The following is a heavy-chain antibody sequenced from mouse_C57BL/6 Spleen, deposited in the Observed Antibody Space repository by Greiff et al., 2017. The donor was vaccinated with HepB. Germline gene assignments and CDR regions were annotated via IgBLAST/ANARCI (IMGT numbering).Heavy chain of an antibody. V-gene: IGHV5-6*01. CDR3: ARPPDGYYRYFDV. D-gene: IGHD2-3*01. CDR2: ISSGGSYT. Sequence: EVQVVESGGDLVKPGGSLKLSCAASGFTFSSYGMSWVRQTPDKRLEWVATISSGGSYTYYPDSVKGRFTISRDNAKNTLYLQMSSLKSEDTAMYYCARPPDGYYRYFDVWGTGTTVTVSS. J-gene: IGHJ1*03. CDR1: GFTFSSYG.